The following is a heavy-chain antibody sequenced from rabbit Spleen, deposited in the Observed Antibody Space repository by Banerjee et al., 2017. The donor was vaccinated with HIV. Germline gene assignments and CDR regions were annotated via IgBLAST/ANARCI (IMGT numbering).Heavy chain of an antibody. V-gene: IGHV1S47*01. J-gene: IGHJ4*01. CDR3: ARGDGPVGNAYRL. D-gene: IGHD6-1*01. CDR2: IYPDYGSV. CDR1: GIDFRSFG. Sequence: QQQLVESGGGLVTLGGSLKLSCEVSGIDFRSFGINWVRQAPGKGLEWIAYIYPDYGSVDYASWVNGRFTISLDNAQNTVTLQMSSLTAADTATYFCARGDGPVGNAYRLWGPGTLVTVS.